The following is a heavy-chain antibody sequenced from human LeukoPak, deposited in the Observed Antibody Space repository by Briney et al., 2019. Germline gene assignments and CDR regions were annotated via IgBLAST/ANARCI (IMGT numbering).Heavy chain of an antibody. V-gene: IGHV1-69*05. Sequence: GASVKVSCKASGGTFSSYAISWVRQAPGQGLEWMGGIIPIFGTANYAQKFQGRVTITTDESTSTAYMELSSLRSEDTAVYYCAVVRSGSYYGVFDYWGQGTLVTVSS. J-gene: IGHJ4*02. CDR1: GGTFSSYA. D-gene: IGHD1-26*01. CDR2: IIPIFGTA. CDR3: AVVRSGSYYGVFDY.